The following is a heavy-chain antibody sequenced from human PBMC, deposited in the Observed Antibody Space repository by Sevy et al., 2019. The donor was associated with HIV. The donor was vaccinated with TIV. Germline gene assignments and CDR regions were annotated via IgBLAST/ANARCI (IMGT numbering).Heavy chain of an antibody. CDR1: GGPFSGHH. CDR2: ISHSGTA. CDR3: ARGDFPVVEPEPIYLRGFDI. J-gene: IGHJ3*02. V-gene: IGHV4-34*01. D-gene: IGHD2-2*01. Sequence: SETLSLTCAVSGGPFSGHHWSWIRQPPGKGLEWIGMISHSGTATYNPSVKSRVTISADTSRNRLYLRLNSVTDADKAVYYCARGDFPVVEPEPIYLRGFDIWGQGTVVTVSS.